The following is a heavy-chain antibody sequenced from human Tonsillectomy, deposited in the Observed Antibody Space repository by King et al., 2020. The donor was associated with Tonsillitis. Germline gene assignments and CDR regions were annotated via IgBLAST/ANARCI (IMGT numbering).Heavy chain of an antibody. V-gene: IGHV2-5*01. CDR1: GFSLSTSGVG. D-gene: IGHD3-22*01. Sequence: ITLKESGPTLVKPTQTLTLTCTFSGFSLSTSGVGVGWIRQPPGKALEWLALIYWNDDKRYSPSLKRRLTITKDTSKKQVVFTMTNMDPVDTATYYCAHIRRPYYYVSSGYYSFDYWGQGTLVTVSS. J-gene: IGHJ4*02. CDR2: IYWNDDK. CDR3: AHIRRPYYYVSSGYYSFDY.